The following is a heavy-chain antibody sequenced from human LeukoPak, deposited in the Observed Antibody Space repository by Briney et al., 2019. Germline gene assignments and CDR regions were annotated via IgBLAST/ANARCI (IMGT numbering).Heavy chain of an antibody. CDR2: MKSKTDGGAT. Sequence: GGSLRLSCAASGFTFSNAWMSWVRQAPGKGLEWVGRMKSKTDGGATDYAAPVKGRFTISRDDSKNTLCLQMSSLKTEDTAVYYCTTERGSASWYEYYLDYWGQGTLVTVSS. CDR1: GFTFSNAW. D-gene: IGHD6-13*01. CDR3: TTERGSASWYEYYLDY. J-gene: IGHJ4*02. V-gene: IGHV3-15*01.